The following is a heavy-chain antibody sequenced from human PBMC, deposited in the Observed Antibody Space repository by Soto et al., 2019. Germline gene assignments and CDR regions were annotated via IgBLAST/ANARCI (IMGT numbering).Heavy chain of an antibody. D-gene: IGHD3-22*01. CDR3: ARDYYDSSGFDY. CDR1: GGSISSSSYY. J-gene: IGHJ4*02. CDR2: IYYSGST. Sequence: SETLSLTCTVSGGSISSSSYYWGWIRQPPGKGLEWIGSIYYSGSTYYNPSLKSRVTISVDTSKNQFSLKLTSVTAADTAVYYCARDYYDSSGFDYWGQGTLVTVSS. V-gene: IGHV4-39*01.